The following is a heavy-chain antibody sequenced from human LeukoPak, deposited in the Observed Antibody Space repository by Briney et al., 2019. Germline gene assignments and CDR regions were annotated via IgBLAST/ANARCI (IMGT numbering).Heavy chain of an antibody. CDR3: VXHFXXXFGSY. CDR2: ISAAGSVR. Sequence: GGSLRLSCAVSGFTFRDNSMQWVRQAPGRGLEWVSYISAAGSVRHYTDSVRGRFTISRDNAANVLHLQMDSLRGEDTAVYYCVXHFXXXFGSYWGXGTLVTVS. D-gene: IGHD3-10*01. CDR1: GFTFRDNS. V-gene: IGHV3-11*04. J-gene: IGHJ4*02.